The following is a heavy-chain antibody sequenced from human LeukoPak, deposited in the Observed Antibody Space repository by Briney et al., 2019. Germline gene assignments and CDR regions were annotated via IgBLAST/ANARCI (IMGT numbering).Heavy chain of an antibody. D-gene: IGHD5-24*01. V-gene: IGHV3-30-3*01. CDR1: GFTFSSYA. CDR3: ARDLSGDGYNYWGFDY. CDR2: ISYDGSNK. J-gene: IGHJ4*02. Sequence: PGGSLRLSCAASGFTFSSYAMHWVRQAPGKGLEWVAVISYDGSNKYYADSVKGRFTISRDNSKNTLYLQMNSLRAEDTAVYYCARDLSGDGYNYWGFDYWGQGTLVTVSS.